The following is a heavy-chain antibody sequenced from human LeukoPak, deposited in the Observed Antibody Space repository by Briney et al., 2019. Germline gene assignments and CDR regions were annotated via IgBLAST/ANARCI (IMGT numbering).Heavy chain of an antibody. V-gene: IGHV3-21*04. CDR2: ISSSSSYI. J-gene: IGHJ4*02. D-gene: IGHD3-10*01. Sequence: GVTLRFSCATSGFTFKSHSMHWVRQAPGKGLEWGSTISSSSSYIYYADSVKGRFTISRDNAKNSLYLQMNSLRAEDTALYYCASAGLTYGSGSYFVYWGQGTLVTVSS. CDR1: GFTFKSHS. CDR3: ASAGLTYGSGSYFVY.